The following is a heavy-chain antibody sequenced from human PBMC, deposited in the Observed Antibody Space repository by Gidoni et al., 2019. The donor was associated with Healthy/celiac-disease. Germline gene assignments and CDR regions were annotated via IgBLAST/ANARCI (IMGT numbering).Heavy chain of an antibody. CDR1: GDSVTRYW. D-gene: IGHD6-6*01. Sequence: EVELAQSGAEGKKPGEALRNGWKGAGDSVTRYWISWVRQRPGNGMEWRGRIDPRGSYTHYRPSFQLHVTISADKSISTAYLQLSSLKASDTAMYYCARSSSSPFINWFDPWGQGTLVTVSS. J-gene: IGHJ5*02. V-gene: IGHV5-10-1*01. CDR2: IDPRGSYT. CDR3: ARSSSSPFINWFDP.